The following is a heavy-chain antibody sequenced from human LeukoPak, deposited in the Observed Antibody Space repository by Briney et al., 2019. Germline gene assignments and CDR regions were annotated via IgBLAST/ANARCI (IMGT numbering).Heavy chain of an antibody. CDR2: ISGSGDSTST. V-gene: IGHV3-23*01. CDR3: AKGKNTGSYLSHVDY. Sequence: GGSLRLSCAASGFTFSTYAMSWVRQAPGKGLEWVSAISGSGDSTSTYYADSVKGRFTISRDNSKNSLYLQMNSLRTEDTALYYCAKGKNTGSYLSHVDYWGQGTLVTVSS. D-gene: IGHD3-10*01. J-gene: IGHJ4*02. CDR1: GFTFSTYA.